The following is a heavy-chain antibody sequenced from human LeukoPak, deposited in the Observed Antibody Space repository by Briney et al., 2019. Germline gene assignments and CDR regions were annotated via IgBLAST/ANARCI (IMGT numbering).Heavy chain of an antibody. Sequence: GGSLRLSCAASGFTFSSYEMNWVRQAPGKGLEWVSYISSSSSTIYYADSVKGRFTISRDNAKNSLYLQMNSLRDEDTAVYYCASEYHPTTYDSSGYYLNYWGQGTLVTVSS. CDR1: GFTFSSYE. J-gene: IGHJ4*02. D-gene: IGHD3-22*01. CDR2: ISSSSSTI. V-gene: IGHV3-48*02. CDR3: ASEYHPTTYDSSGYYLNY.